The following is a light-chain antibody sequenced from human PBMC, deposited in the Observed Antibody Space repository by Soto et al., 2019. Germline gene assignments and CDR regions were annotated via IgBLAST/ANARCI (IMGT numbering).Light chain of an antibody. CDR1: QSVSSSY. CDR2: GAS. Sequence: EIVLTQSPGTLSLSPGERATVSCRSSQSVSSSYLAWLQQKPGQAPRLLIYGASSRATGIPDRFSGSGSGSDFTLTISRLEPEDFAVYYCQQYGSSPRTFGQGTKVDI. J-gene: IGKJ1*01. CDR3: QQYGSSPRT. V-gene: IGKV3-20*01.